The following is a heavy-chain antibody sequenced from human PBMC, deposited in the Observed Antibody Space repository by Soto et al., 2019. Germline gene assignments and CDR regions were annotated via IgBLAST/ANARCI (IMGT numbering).Heavy chain of an antibody. CDR1: GFTFSSYA. Sequence: GGSLRLSCAGSGFTFSSYALGWVRQAPGKGLEWVSVISGSGDYTYYADSVKGRFTISRDNSKNTLYLQMNSLRVDDTAVYYCTKDAYSSIPNCYYGKDGWGQGXTVTVSS. V-gene: IGHV3-23*01. CDR3: TKDAYSSIPNCYYGKDG. D-gene: IGHD6-13*01. J-gene: IGHJ6*02. CDR2: ISGSGDYT.